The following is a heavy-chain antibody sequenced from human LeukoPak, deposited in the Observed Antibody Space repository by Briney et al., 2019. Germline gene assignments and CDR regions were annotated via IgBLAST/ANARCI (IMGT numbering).Heavy chain of an antibody. CDR3: SRRQEGCYYYYYMDV. J-gene: IGHJ6*03. D-gene: IGHD5/OR15-5a*01. Sequence: PSETLSLTCTVSGGSISSGSYYWSWIRQPPGKGLEWIGEINHSGSTNYNPSLKSRVTISVDTSKNQFSLKLSSVTAADTAVYYCSRRQEGCYYYYYMDVWGKGTTVTVSS. V-gene: IGHV4-39*07. CDR1: GGSISSGSYY. CDR2: INHSGST.